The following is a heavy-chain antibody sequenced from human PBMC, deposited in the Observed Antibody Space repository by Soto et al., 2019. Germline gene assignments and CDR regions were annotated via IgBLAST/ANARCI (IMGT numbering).Heavy chain of an antibody. D-gene: IGHD3-3*01. CDR2: ISWNSGSI. V-gene: IGHV3-9*01. J-gene: IGHJ4*02. Sequence: GGSLRLSCVASGFTFDDYAMHWVRQAPGKGLEWVSGISWNSGSIGYADSVKGRFTISRDNAKNSLYLQMNSLRAEDTALYYCAKDMRLTIFGVQLDYWGQGTLVTVSS. CDR1: GFTFDDYA. CDR3: AKDMRLTIFGVQLDY.